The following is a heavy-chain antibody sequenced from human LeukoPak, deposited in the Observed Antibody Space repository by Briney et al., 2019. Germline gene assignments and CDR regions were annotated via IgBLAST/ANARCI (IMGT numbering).Heavy chain of an antibody. Sequence: GASLRLSCAASGFTFSNYAMSWVRQAPGKGLEWVSALTGSGGGTYYADSVKGRFTISRDNSKNTLYLQMNSLRAEDTAVYYCAKWGDYDVLTGYYDPDYWGEGTLVIVSS. J-gene: IGHJ4*02. CDR1: GFTFSNYA. CDR3: AKWGDYDVLTGYYDPDY. D-gene: IGHD3-9*01. V-gene: IGHV3-23*01. CDR2: LTGSGGGT.